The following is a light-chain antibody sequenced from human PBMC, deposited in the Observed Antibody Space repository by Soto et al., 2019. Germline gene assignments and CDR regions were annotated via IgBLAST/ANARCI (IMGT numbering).Light chain of an antibody. CDR2: GAS. CDR1: QSIKSW. J-gene: IGKJ1*01. CDR3: QQYNNWPWK. Sequence: MTQSPSTLSASVGDRVTITCRASQSIKSWLAWYQQKPGQAPRLLIYGASTRATGIPARFSGSGSGTEFTLTISSLQSEDLAVYYCQQYNNWPWKFGQGTKVDIK. V-gene: IGKV3-15*01.